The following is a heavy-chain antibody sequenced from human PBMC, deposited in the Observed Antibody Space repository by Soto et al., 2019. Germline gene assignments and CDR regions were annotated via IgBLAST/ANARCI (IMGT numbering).Heavy chain of an antibody. J-gene: IGHJ6*02. V-gene: IGHV4-59*01. D-gene: IGHD4-17*01. CDR3: SRGREVTTPYYYAMDV. CDR2: IYHSGST. Sequence: QVQLQESGPGLVKPSETLSLTCTVSGGSISGSYWSWIRQPPGKGLEWLGYIYHSGSTNYNPSLRSRVTISVDTSKSQLSLKLTSVTAADTAVYYCSRGREVTTPYYYAMDVWGQGTTVTVSS. CDR1: GGSISGSY.